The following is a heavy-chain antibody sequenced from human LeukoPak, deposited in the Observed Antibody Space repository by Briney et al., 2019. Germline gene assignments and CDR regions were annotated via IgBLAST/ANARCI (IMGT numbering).Heavy chain of an antibody. J-gene: IGHJ1*01. CDR1: GGSFSGYY. D-gene: IGHD3-16*01. CDR2: INHSGST. Sequence: SETLSLTCAVYGGSFSGYYWSWIRQPSGKGLEWIGEINHSGSTNYNPSLKSRVTISVDTSKNQFSLKLSSVTAADTAVYYCAMKKALRYFQHWGQGTLVTVSS. V-gene: IGHV4-34*01. CDR3: AMKKALRYFQH.